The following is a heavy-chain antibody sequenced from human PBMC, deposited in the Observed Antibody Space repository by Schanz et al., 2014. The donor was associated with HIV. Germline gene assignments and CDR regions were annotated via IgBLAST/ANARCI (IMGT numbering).Heavy chain of an antibody. V-gene: IGHV3-30*18. J-gene: IGHJ6*02. CDR1: GFSFDSFG. Sequence: QVQLVESGGGVVRPGRSLRLSCVASGFSFDSFGMHWVRQAPGKELEWVAVISYDGVNKHFADSVKGRFTISRDNSKNTLYLQVKRLRTEDMAVYFCAKDGNLYDSRYRGKGNYYHYYGMDVWGQGTTVTVS. CDR2: ISYDGVNK. CDR3: AKDGNLYDSRYRGKGNYYHYYGMDV. D-gene: IGHD3-22*01.